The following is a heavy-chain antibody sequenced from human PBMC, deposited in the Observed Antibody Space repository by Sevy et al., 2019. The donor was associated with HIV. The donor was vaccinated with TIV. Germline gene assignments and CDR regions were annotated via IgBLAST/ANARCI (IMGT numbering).Heavy chain of an antibody. J-gene: IGHJ4*02. CDR3: TTGDPYNRYGYMRPYFFDY. CDR2: IKSKTDGGTG. CDR1: GFTFTNTW. Sequence: GGSLRLSCAASGFTFTNTWMSWVRQAPGKGLEWVGRIKSKTDGGTGDYAAPVKGRFSTSRDDSKNTLYLQMNSLKTEDTAVYYCTTGDPYNRYGYMRPYFFDYWGQGTLVTVSS. V-gene: IGHV3-15*01. D-gene: IGHD5-18*01.